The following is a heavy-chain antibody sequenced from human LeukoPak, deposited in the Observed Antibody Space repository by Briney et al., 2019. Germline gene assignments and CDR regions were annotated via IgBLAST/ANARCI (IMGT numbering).Heavy chain of an antibody. J-gene: IGHJ4*02. CDR1: GGSISSYY. CDR3: GGLWDYYGSGSYYSGLDY. Sequence: SETLSLTCTVSGGSISSYYWSWIRQPPGKGLEWIGYIYYSGSTYYNPSLKSRVTISVDTSKNQFSLKLSSVTAADTAVYYCGGLWDYYGSGSYYSGLDYWGQGTLVTVSS. CDR2: IYYSGST. V-gene: IGHV4-59*12. D-gene: IGHD3-10*01.